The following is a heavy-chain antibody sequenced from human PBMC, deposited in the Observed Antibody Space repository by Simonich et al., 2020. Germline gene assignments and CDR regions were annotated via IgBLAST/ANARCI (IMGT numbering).Heavy chain of an antibody. CDR2: INPNSGGT. V-gene: IGHV1-2*06. D-gene: IGHD3-10*01. J-gene: IGHJ6*02. CDR3: ARGPGIYYYYGMDV. Sequence: GAEVKKPGASVTVSCKASGYTFTGYSMHWVRQAPGQGLEWMGRINPNSGGTNYAQKFQGRVTMTRDTSISTAYLELSRLRSDDTAVYYWARGPGIYYYYGMDVWGQGTTVTVSS. CDR1: GYTFTGYS.